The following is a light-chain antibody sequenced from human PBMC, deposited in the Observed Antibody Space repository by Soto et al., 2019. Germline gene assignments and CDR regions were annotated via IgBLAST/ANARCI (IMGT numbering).Light chain of an antibody. CDR2: DAS. CDR3: QQFSSYPLT. CDR1: QSVSSN. J-gene: IGKJ4*01. V-gene: IGKV3D-15*01. Sequence: EIVMTQSPATLSVSPGERATLSFRASQSVSSNLAWYQQKPGQAPRLLIYDASIRATGIPDRFSGGGSGTDLTLTISRLEPEDFAVDYCQQFSSYPLTFGGGTKVAIK.